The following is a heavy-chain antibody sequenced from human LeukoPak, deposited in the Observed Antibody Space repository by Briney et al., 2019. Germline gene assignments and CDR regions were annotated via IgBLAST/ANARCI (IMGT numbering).Heavy chain of an antibody. Sequence: SETLSLTCTVSGGSISSYYWSWIRQPPGKGLEWIGYIYYSGSTNYNPSLKSRVTISVDTSKNQFSLKLSSVTAADTAVYYCAKHRISSGYYLNWSDPWGQGTLVTVSS. CDR3: AKHRISSGYYLNWSDP. CDR2: IYYSGST. V-gene: IGHV4-59*08. D-gene: IGHD3-22*01. J-gene: IGHJ5*02. CDR1: GGSISSYY.